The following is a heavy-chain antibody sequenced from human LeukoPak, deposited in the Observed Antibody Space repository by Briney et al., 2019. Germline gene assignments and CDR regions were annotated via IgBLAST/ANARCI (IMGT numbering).Heavy chain of an antibody. CDR3: AKDGTSGWYGGWYYYYMDV. J-gene: IGHJ6*03. D-gene: IGHD6-19*01. V-gene: IGHV3-11*01. Sequence: GGSLRLSCAASGFTFSDYYMSWIRQAPGKGLEWVSYISSSGSTIYYADSVKGRFTISRDNAKNSLYLQMNSLRAEDTAVYYCAKDGTSGWYGGWYYYYMDVWGKGTTVTVSS. CDR1: GFTFSDYY. CDR2: ISSSGSTI.